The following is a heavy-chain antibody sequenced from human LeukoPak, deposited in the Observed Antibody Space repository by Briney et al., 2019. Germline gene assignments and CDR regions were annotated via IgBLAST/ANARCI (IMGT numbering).Heavy chain of an antibody. CDR3: ARAFLSSSGLYDAFDI. V-gene: IGHV1-46*01. J-gene: IGHJ3*02. CDR2: INPSGSST. CDR1: GDTFTNYY. D-gene: IGHD6-19*01. Sequence: GASVKVSCKASGDTFTNYYIHWVRQAPGQGLEWMGIINPSGSSTSYAQKFQGRVTMTRDTSTSTVNMELSNLRSEDTAVYYCARAFLSSSGLYDAFDIWGQGTMVTVSS.